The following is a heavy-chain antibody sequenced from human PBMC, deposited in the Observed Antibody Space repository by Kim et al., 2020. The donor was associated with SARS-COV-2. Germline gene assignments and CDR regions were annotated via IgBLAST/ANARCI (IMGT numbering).Heavy chain of an antibody. CDR2: ISSSSSTI. D-gene: IGHD3-3*01. CDR3: ARWLRGLEANYYYYGMDV. V-gene: IGHV3-48*02. J-gene: IGHJ6*02. CDR1: GFTFSSYS. Sequence: GGSLRLSCAASGFTFSSYSMNWVRQAPGKGLEWVSYISSSSSTIYYADSVKVRFTISRDNAKNSLSLQMNSLGDEDTAVNYCARWLRGLEANYYYYGMDVWVQWPKVTDSS.